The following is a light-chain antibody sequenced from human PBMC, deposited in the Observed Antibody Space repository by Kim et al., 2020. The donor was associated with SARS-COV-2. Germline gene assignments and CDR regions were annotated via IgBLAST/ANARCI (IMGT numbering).Light chain of an antibody. CDR2: GIS. Sequence: EIVLTQSPATLSLSPGQRATLSCRASQSVSNNLAWYQQRPGQTPRLLFYGISNRATGVPARFSASGSGTDFILTISSLEPEDSAIYFCQHRSLWPRLTFGGGTKVDIK. CDR3: QHRSLWPRLT. V-gene: IGKV3-11*01. J-gene: IGKJ4*01. CDR1: QSVSNN.